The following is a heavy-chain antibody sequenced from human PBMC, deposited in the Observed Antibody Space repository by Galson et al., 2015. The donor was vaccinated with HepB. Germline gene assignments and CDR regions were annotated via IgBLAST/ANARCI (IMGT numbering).Heavy chain of an antibody. CDR2: ISYNGRYT. Sequence: SLRLSCAGSGFTFSIYPMHWVRQPPGKGLEWVSVISYNGRYTNYADSGKGRFTIFRDNSKNTVYLQMDSLRPEDTAVYFCARARGQGAGDYENWYFDLWGRGTLVTVSS. D-gene: IGHD4-17*01. CDR1: GFTFSIYP. J-gene: IGHJ2*01. V-gene: IGHV3-30*04. CDR3: ARARGQGAGDYENWYFDL.